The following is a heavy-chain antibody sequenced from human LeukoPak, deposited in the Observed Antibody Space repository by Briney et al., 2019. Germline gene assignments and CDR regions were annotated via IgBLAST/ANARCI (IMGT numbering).Heavy chain of an antibody. CDR2: INPNNGGT. V-gene: IGHV1-2*02. Sequence: ASVTVSCKASGYTFTGYYIHWVRQAPGQGLEWMGWINPNNGGTRYAQNFQGRVTMTSDTSISTAYMELSGLTSDDTAVYYCASPFGSGGYFGSNYYIAVWGKGTTVTVSS. D-gene: IGHD3-10*01. J-gene: IGHJ6*03. CDR3: ASPFGSGGYFGSNYYIAV. CDR1: GYTFTGYY.